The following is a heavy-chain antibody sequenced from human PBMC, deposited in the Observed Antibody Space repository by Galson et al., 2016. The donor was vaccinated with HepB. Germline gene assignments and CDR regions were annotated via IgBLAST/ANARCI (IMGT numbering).Heavy chain of an antibody. CDR3: ARPQSPYCSSTNCFYYGMDL. CDR2: IIPIFGTT. V-gene: IGHV1-69*13. Sequence: SVKVSCKASGYMFSNYGITWVRQAPGQGLEWMGGIIPIFGTTNYAQKFQGRVPITADESTSTAYMELSSLRSEDTAVYYCARPQSPYCSSTNCFYYGMDLWGQGTTVTVSS. J-gene: IGHJ6*02. CDR1: GYMFSNYG. D-gene: IGHD2-2*01.